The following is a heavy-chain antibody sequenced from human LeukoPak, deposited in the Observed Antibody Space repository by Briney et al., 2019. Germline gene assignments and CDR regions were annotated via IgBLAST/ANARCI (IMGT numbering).Heavy chain of an antibody. V-gene: IGHV4-59*01. CDR2: IYYSGST. CDR3: ARGSYRMGACYSSSSCGMDV. J-gene: IGHJ6*02. Sequence: SETLSLTCTVSGGSISSYYWSWIRQPPGKGLEWIGYIYYSGSTNYNPSLKSRVTISVDTSKNQFSLKLSSVTAADTAVYYCARGSYRMGACYSSSSCGMDVWGQGTTVTVSS. CDR1: GGSISSYY. D-gene: IGHD6-6*01.